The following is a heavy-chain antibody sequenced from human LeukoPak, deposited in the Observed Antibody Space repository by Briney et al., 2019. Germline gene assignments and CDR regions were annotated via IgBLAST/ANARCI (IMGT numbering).Heavy chain of an antibody. D-gene: IGHD1-26*01. CDR1: GFTFSSFA. V-gene: IGHV3-23*01. J-gene: IGHJ5*02. CDR2: ISGSGVST. CDR3: AKDLGDYSGSYYNCFDP. Sequence: PGGSLRLSCTASGFTFSSFAMTWVRQAPGKGLQWVSAISGSGVSTHYADSVKGRFTISRDNSKNTLFLQMNRLRAEDTAIYYCAKDLGDYSGSYYNCFDPWGQGTLVTVSS.